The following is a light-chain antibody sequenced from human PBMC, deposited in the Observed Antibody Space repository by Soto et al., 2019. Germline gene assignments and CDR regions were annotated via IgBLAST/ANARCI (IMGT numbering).Light chain of an antibody. CDR3: QQANSFPMT. CDR1: PNIGKY. CDR2: SAT. Sequence: IQMTQSPSSVSASVGDRVTITCRAGPNIGKYLTWYQQKPGKAPKLLIHSATILQGGVPSRFNGSGSGTEFTLTINSLQPEDPATYYCQQANSFPMTFGQGTRLEIK. V-gene: IGKV1-12*01. J-gene: IGKJ5*01.